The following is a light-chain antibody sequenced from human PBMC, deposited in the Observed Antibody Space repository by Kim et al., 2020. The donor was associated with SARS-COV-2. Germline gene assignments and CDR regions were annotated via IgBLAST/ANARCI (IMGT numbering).Light chain of an antibody. J-gene: IGLJ2*01. CDR3: PAWDSSIV. CDR2: QDS. V-gene: IGLV3-1*01. CDR1: KLGDKY. Sequence: SYELTQPPSVSVSPGQTASITCSGDKLGDKYACWYQQKPGQAPVLVIYQDSKRPSGIPERFSGSNSGNTATLTISGTQARDEADYYCPAWDSSIVFG.